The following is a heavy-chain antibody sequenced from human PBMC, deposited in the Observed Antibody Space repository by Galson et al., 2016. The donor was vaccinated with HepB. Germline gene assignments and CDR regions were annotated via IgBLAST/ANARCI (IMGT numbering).Heavy chain of an antibody. V-gene: IGHV6-1*01. D-gene: IGHD5-12*01. CDR3: ARGATQTADFEY. CDR2: TYYRSKWYN. CDR1: GDSVASRSAT. J-gene: IGHJ4*02. Sequence: CAISGDSVASRSATWNWIRQSPSGGLEWLGRTYYRSKWYNDYAVAVKSRITISPDQSKNQFSLQLVSVTPQDTAVYYCARGATQTADFEYWDQETLVTGST.